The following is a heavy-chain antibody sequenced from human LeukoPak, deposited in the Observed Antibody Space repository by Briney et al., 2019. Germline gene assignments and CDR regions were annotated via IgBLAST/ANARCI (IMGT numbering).Heavy chain of an antibody. CDR3: ARANGDY. D-gene: IGHD2-8*01. V-gene: IGHV3-48*03. Sequence: GGSLRLSCAASGFPFSSYEMNWVRQAPGKGLEWVSYISGSGTTIHYADSVKGRFTISRDNAKNSLYLQMNSLRAEDTAVYYCARANGDYWGQGTLVTVSS. CDR2: ISGSGTTI. CDR1: GFPFSSYE. J-gene: IGHJ4*02.